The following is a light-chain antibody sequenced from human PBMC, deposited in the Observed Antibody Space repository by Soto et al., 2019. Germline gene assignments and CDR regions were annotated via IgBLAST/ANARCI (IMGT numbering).Light chain of an antibody. CDR2: WAS. Sequence: DIVMTQSPDSLAVSLGERATINCKSSQSVLYSSNNKNYLAWFQQKPGQPPKLLIYWASTRESGVPDRFSGSWSGTDFTLTISSLQAEDVAVYYCQQYYATPFTFGPGTKVAIK. CDR3: QQYYATPFT. CDR1: QSVLYSSNNKNY. V-gene: IGKV4-1*01. J-gene: IGKJ3*01.